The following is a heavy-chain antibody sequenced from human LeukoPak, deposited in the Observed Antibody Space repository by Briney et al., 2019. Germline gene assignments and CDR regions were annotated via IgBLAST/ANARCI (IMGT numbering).Heavy chain of an antibody. CDR3: AREVVAAPGTVDY. D-gene: IGHD6-13*01. V-gene: IGHV4-59*11. CDR1: GGSIGSHY. Sequence: SETLSLTCTVSGGSIGSHYWTWIRQTPGKGLEWIGYVYDIGSTKYNPSLKSRVTISVDTSKNQFSLKLSSVTAADTAVYYCAREVVAAPGTVDYWGQGTLVTVSS. J-gene: IGHJ4*01. CDR2: VYDIGST.